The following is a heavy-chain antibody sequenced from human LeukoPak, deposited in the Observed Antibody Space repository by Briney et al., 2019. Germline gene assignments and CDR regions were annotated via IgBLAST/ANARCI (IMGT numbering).Heavy chain of an antibody. Sequence: PGGSLRLSCGASGFIFSSYTMNWVRQAPGKGLEWVSSISSTSSNIYYAGSVKGRFTISRDNAKNSLYLQMNSLRADDTAVYYCARSRPNDYDSSGYYAFDIWGQGTMVTVSS. CDR1: GFIFSSYT. CDR2: ISSTSSNI. J-gene: IGHJ3*02. V-gene: IGHV3-21*06. D-gene: IGHD3-22*01. CDR3: ARSRPNDYDSSGYYAFDI.